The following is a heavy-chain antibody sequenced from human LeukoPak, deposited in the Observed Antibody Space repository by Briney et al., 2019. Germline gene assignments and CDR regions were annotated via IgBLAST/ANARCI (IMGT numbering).Heavy chain of an antibody. J-gene: IGHJ4*02. D-gene: IGHD3-9*01. V-gene: IGHV3-66*01. Sequence: PGGSLRLSCAASEFSVGSNYMTWVRQAPGKGLEWVSLIYSGGSTYYADSVKGRFTISRDDSKNTLYLQIHSLRAEDTAVYYCAKSIDFTGYSSWDYWGRGTLVTVSS. CDR3: AKSIDFTGYSSWDY. CDR1: EFSVGSNY. CDR2: IYSGGST.